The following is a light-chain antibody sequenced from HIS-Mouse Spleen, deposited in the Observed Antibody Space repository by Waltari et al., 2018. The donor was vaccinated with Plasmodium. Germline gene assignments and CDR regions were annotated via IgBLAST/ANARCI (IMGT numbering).Light chain of an antibody. V-gene: IGKV1D-8*02. CDR1: QGISSY. Sequence: AIWMTQSPSSLSASTGDRVTITCRTSQGISSYLVWYQQKPGKAPKLLIYAASTLQSGVPSRFSSSRSGTDFTLTISCLQSEDFATYYCRQYYNFPWTFGQGTKVEIK. CDR2: AAS. CDR3: RQYYNFPWT. J-gene: IGKJ1*01.